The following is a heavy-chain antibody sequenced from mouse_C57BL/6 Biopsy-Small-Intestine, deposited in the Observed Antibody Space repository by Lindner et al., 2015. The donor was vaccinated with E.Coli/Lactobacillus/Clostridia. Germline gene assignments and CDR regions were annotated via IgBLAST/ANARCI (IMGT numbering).Heavy chain of an antibody. V-gene: IGHV1-39*01. Sequence: VQLQESGAELVKPGASVKISCKASGYSFTGYNMNWVKQSHGKSLEWIGNINPYYGSTSYNQKFKGKATLTVDKSSSTAYMQLNSLTSEDSAVYYCAKYSNYGVGAMDYWGQGTSVTVSS. J-gene: IGHJ4*01. CDR3: AKYSNYGVGAMDY. D-gene: IGHD2-5*01. CDR2: INPYYGST. CDR1: GYSFTGYN.